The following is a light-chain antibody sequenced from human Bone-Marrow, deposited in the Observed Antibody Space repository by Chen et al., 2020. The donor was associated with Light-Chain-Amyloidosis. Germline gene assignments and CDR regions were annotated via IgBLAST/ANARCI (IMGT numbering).Light chain of an antibody. CDR3: QQGATWPWT. CDR1: QSVGAY. J-gene: IGKJ1*01. CDR2: DTS. Sequence: VLTQSPATLSLSPGEGATLSCRTSQSVGAYLAWYQQRPGQAPRLLIYDTSNRATGIPARCSGSGSETDFTLTISSLESEDFAVYYCQQGATWPWTFGHGTKVEIK. V-gene: IGKV3-11*01.